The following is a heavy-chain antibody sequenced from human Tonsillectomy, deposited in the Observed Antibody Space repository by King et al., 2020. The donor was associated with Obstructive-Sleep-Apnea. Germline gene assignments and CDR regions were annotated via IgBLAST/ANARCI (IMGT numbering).Heavy chain of an antibody. CDR2: ISYDGSNK. J-gene: IGHJ6*02. V-gene: IGHV3-30*04. Sequence: VQLVESGGGVVQPGRSLRLSCAASGFTFSSYAMHWVRQAPGKGLELVAVISYDGSNKYYADSVKGRVTISRDNSKNTLYLQMNSLRAEDTAVYYCARDRSGEYYYYYYGMDVWGQGTTVTVSS. CDR3: ARDRSGEYYYYYYGMDV. D-gene: IGHD3-10*01. CDR1: GFTFSSYA.